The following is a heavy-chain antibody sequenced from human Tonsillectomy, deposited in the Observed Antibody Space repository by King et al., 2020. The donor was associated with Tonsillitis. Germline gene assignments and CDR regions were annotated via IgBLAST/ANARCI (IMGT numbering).Heavy chain of an antibody. CDR1: GGSISSRTYY. CDR2: IYYSGSA. CDR3: AELAADGTDRLEAYYGVDV. D-gene: IGHD6-13*01. J-gene: IGHJ6*02. V-gene: IGHV4-39*07. Sequence: QLQESGPGLVKPSETLYLTCTVSGGSISSRTYYWGWIRQPPGKGLEWIGSIYYSGSAYYTPSLKSRLTISVDTSENQFSLSLSFLTAADTAVYYCAELAADGTDRLEAYYGVDVWGQGTTVTVSS.